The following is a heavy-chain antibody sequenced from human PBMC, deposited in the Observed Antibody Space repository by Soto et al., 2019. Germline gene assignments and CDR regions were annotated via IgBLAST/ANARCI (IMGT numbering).Heavy chain of an antibody. CDR1: GYSFTSYG. CDR2: ISAYNGNK. CDR3: ASNLRQQLVAY. D-gene: IGHD6-13*01. Sequence: QVQLVQSGAEVKKPGASVKVSCKASGYSFTSYGISWVRQAPGQGLEWMGWISAYNGNKKYAQKLQGRVTMTTDTTRSAAYMQMRSLRSHDTAVYYSASNLRQQLVAYWGQGTLVTVSA. J-gene: IGHJ4*02. V-gene: IGHV1-18*01.